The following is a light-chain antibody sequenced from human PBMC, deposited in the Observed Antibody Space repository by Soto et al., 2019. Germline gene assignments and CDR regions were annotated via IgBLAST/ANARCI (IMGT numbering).Light chain of an antibody. Sequence: DIPMTQSPSTLSASVGDRVTITCRASQSIDTALAWYQQKPGKAPNLLIYRASNLESGVPSRFSGSGSGTEFTLAISSLQPDDFATYYCQQYGRFLTFGQGTKLEI. CDR1: QSIDTA. V-gene: IGKV1-5*03. J-gene: IGKJ2*01. CDR3: QQYGRFLT. CDR2: RAS.